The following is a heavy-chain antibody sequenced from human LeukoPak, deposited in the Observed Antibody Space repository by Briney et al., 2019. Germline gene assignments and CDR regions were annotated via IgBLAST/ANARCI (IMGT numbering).Heavy chain of an antibody. D-gene: IGHD3-16*01. Sequence: SETLSLTCSVSGGSTNNGDNYWSWIRQPPGKGLEWIGFIYYRGTTYYNPSLKSRLTISVDTSNNQFSLSLTSVTAADTAVYYCARIQGNGSYGWDHFDYWGQGILVTVAS. V-gene: IGHV4-30-4*01. CDR3: ARIQGNGSYGWDHFDY. CDR1: GGSTNNGDNY. J-gene: IGHJ4*02. CDR2: IYYRGTT.